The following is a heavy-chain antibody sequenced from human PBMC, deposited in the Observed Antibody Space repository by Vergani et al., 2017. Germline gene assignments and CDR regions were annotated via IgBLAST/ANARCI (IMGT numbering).Heavy chain of an antibody. J-gene: IGHJ5*02. CDR2: IYHSGST. D-gene: IGHD3-10*01. Sequence: QVQLQESGPGLVKPSETLSLTCAVSGYSISSGYYWGWIRQPPGKGLEWIGSIYHSGSTYYNPSLKSRVTITVDTSKNQFSLKLSSVTAADTAVYYCAGTTYGSGSYYGVAWGQGTLVTVSS. V-gene: IGHV4-38-2*01. CDR1: GYSISSGYY. CDR3: AGTTYGSGSYYGVA.